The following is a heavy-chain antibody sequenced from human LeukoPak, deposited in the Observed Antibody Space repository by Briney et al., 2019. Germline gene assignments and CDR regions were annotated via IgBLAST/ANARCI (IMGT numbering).Heavy chain of an antibody. D-gene: IGHD6-19*01. J-gene: IGHJ5*02. CDR3: AREANLGGAVAVWFDP. V-gene: IGHV4-59*01. CDR1: GGSISSYY. Sequence: SETLSLTCTVSGGSISSYYWSWIRQPPGKGLEWIGYIYYSGSTNYNPSLKSRVTISIDTSKNQFSLKLSSVTAADTAVYYCAREANLGGAVAVWFDPWGQGTLVTVSS. CDR2: IYYSGST.